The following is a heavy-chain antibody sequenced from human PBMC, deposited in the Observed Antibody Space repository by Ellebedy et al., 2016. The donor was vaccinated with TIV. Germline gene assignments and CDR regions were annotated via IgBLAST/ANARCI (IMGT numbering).Heavy chain of an antibody. CDR1: GFTVSNSY. Sequence: GESLKISCAASGFTVSNSYITWVRQGPGQGLAWLSIIYSDGGTCCADSVKGRFTISRDSSKNTVYLQMNNLRTKDTAIYYCARRGDIPAGGFLYYYHGMDVWGQGTTVTVSS. D-gene: IGHD2-2*02. CDR2: IYSDGGT. V-gene: IGHV3-53*01. J-gene: IGHJ6*02. CDR3: ARRGDIPAGGFLYYYHGMDV.